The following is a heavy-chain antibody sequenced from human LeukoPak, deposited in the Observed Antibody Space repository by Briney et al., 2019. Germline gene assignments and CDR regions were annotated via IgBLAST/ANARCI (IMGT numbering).Heavy chain of an antibody. V-gene: IGHV3-15*01. D-gene: IGHD4-17*01. CDR3: TTATTVTSGGFDY. CDR1: GFTSSNAW. Sequence: GSLRLSCAASGFTSSNAWMRWVRQAPGRGVEWVGHIKSKSDGGTTDYAAPVKGRFTISRDDSKNTLYLQMNSLKTEDTAVYYCTTATTVTSGGFDYWGQVTLVIAAS. J-gene: IGHJ4*02. CDR2: IKSKSDGGTT.